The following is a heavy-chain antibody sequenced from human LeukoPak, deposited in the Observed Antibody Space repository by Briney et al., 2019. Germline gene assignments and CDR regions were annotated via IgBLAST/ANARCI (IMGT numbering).Heavy chain of an antibody. J-gene: IGHJ4*02. CDR1: GGTFSNFG. V-gene: IGHV1-69*10. Sequence: ASVKVSCKASGGTFSNFGFTWVRQAPGQGLEWMGGIIPFFAIINYAERFQGRVTITRDTSASTAYMELSSLRSEDMAVYYCARDSGGEYDSSGYYYGFFDYWGQGTLVTVSS. D-gene: IGHD3-22*01. CDR2: IIPFFAII. CDR3: ARDSGGEYDSSGYYYGFFDY.